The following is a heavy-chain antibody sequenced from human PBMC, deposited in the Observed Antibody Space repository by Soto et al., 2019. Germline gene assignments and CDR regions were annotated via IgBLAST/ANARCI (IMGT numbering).Heavy chain of an antibody. V-gene: IGHV1-69*13. J-gene: IGHJ4*02. CDR2: IIPIFGTA. D-gene: IGHD6-19*01. CDR1: GYTFTSYA. CDR3: ARPPFSSGWYVWNY. Sequence: ASVKVSCKASGYTFTSYAMHWVRQAPGQGLEWMGGIIPIFGTANYAQKFQGRVTITADESTSTAYMELSSLRSEDTAVYYCARPPFSSGWYVWNYWGQGTLVTVSS.